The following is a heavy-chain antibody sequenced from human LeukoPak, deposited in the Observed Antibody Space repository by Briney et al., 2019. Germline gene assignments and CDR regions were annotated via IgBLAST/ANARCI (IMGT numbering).Heavy chain of an antibody. V-gene: IGHV3-21*01. CDR2: ISSSSSYI. CDR1: GFTFGSYS. CDR3: ARGAVWFGELLIN. D-gene: IGHD3-10*01. J-gene: IGHJ4*02. Sequence: PGGSLRLSCAASGFTFGSYSMNWVRQAPGKGLEWVSSISSSSSYIYYADSVKGRFTISRDNAKNSLYLQMNSLRAEDTAVYYCARGAVWFGELLINWGQGTLVTVSS.